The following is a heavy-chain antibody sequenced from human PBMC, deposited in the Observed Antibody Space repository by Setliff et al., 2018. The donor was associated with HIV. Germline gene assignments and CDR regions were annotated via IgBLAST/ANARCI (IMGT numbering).Heavy chain of an antibody. D-gene: IGHD5-12*01. J-gene: IGHJ6*02. CDR2: FYTSGST. CDR3: AREIWGQVAHVPYGMDV. V-gene: IGHV4-4*07. CDR1: GDSISSYY. Sequence: PSETLSLTCTVSGDSISSYYWSWIRQPPGKGLEWIGRFYTSGSTNYNPSLKSRVTMSVDTSKNQFSLKVRYVTAADTAIYYCAREIWGQVAHVPYGMDVWGQGTTVTVSS.